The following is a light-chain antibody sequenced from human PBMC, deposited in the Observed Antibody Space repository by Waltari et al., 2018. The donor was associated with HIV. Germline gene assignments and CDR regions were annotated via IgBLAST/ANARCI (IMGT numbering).Light chain of an antibody. CDR2: GAS. CDR3: QQYNQWPPLT. CDR1: QSVSSN. V-gene: IGKV3-15*01. Sequence: EIVMTQSPGTLSVSPGQRVTLSCRASQSVSSNLAWYQQKLGQGPRLLIYGASTRATGIPARFSGSGSGSGTEFTLTISSLQSEDFAVYYCQQYNQWPPLTFGGGTKVEIK. J-gene: IGKJ4*01.